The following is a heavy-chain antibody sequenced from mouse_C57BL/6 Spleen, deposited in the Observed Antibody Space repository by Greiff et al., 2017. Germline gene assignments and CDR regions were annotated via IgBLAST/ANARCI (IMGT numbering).Heavy chain of an antibody. V-gene: IGHV1-59*01. Sequence: QVQLQQPGAELVRPGTSVKLSCKASGYTFTSYWMHWVKQRPGQGLEWIGVIDPSDSYTNYNQKFKGKATLTVDTSSSTAYMQLSSLTSEDSAVYYCAREITTVVAPDYWGQGTTLTVSS. J-gene: IGHJ2*01. CDR1: GYTFTSYW. CDR2: IDPSDSYT. CDR3: AREITTVVAPDY. D-gene: IGHD1-1*01.